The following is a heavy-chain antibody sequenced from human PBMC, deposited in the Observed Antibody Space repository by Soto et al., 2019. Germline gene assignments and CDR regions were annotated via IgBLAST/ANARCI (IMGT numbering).Heavy chain of an antibody. CDR3: TSDTFGGRHS. Sequence: EVQLVESGGGLVQPGGSLRLSCAASGFAFSSYWMHWVRQAPGKGLVWVSRIDPYETGINYADSVKGRFTISRDNAKNTLYLQMNSLRAEDTAVYYCTSDTFGGRHSWGQGTLVTVSS. D-gene: IGHD3-10*01. J-gene: IGHJ4*02. CDR2: IDPYETGI. CDR1: GFAFSSYW. V-gene: IGHV3-74*01.